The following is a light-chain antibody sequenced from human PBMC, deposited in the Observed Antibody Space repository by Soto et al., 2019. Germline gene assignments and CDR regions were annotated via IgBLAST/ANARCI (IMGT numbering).Light chain of an antibody. CDR3: QQYYSYPLT. CDR1: QGISSY. J-gene: IGKJ4*01. CDR2: AAS. Sequence: AIRMTQSPSSLSASTGDRVTITCRASQGISSYLAWYQQKPGKAPKLLIYAASTMQSGVPSRFSGSGSGTDFTLTISGLQSQDVATYYCQQYYSYPLTFGGGTKVDIK. V-gene: IGKV1-8*01.